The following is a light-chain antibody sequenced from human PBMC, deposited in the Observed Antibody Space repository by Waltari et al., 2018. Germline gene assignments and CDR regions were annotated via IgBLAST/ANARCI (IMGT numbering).Light chain of an antibody. Sequence: QSALTQPASVSGSPGQSITISCTGTNSDIGYYNYVSWYQQYPGKAPKLMIFDVTRWPSGVSHRFSGSKSGNTASLTISGLQAEDEADYFCAAYTSTNTGIFGGGTKVTVL. V-gene: IGLV2-14*01. CDR3: AAYTSTNTGI. CDR1: NSDIGYYNY. J-gene: IGLJ2*01. CDR2: DVT.